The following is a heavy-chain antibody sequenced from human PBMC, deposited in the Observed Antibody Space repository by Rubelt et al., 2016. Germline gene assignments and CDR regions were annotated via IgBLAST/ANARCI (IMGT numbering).Heavy chain of an antibody. Sequence: RAQGLEWMGWINAGNGNIKYSQKFQGRVTITRDTSASTAYMELSSLRSEDTAVYYCARSYGDYLLRMDFDYWGQGTRVTVSS. J-gene: IGHJ4*02. CDR2: INAGNGNI. D-gene: IGHD4-17*01. V-gene: IGHV1-3*01. CDR3: ARSYGDYLLRMDFDY.